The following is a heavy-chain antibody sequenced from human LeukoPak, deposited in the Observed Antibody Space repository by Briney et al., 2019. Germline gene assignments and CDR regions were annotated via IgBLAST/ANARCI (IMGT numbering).Heavy chain of an antibody. CDR2: IRYDGSNK. Sequence: GGSLRLSCAASGFTFSNYGMHWVRQAPGKGLEWVAFIRYDGSNKYYGDSVKGRFTISRDNSKNTLYLQMNSLRAEDTAVYYCAKAPNLVAAPDYWGQGTLVTASS. CDR1: GFTFSNYG. D-gene: IGHD2-15*01. V-gene: IGHV3-30*02. CDR3: AKAPNLVAAPDY. J-gene: IGHJ4*02.